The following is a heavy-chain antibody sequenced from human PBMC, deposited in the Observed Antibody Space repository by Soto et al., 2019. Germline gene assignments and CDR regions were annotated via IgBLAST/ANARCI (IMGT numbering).Heavy chain of an antibody. J-gene: IGHJ4*02. CDR3: AKQFSGWSYYFDY. CDR2: ISYDGSTR. CDR1: GFTFSTNA. V-gene: IGHV3-30-3*02. D-gene: IGHD6-19*01. Sequence: QVQLAESGGGVVQPGRSLRLSCAASGFTFSTNAMHWVRQAPGKGLEWVAVISYDGSTRYYADSMKGRFTISRDNSKNTLYLQMNNLRAEDTAVYYCAKQFSGWSYYFDYWGQGTLVTVSS.